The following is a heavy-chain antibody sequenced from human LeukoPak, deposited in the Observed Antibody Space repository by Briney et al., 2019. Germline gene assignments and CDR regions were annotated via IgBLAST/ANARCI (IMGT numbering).Heavy chain of an antibody. V-gene: IGHV3-33*01. Sequence: PGGSLRLSCAASGFAFSSYGMHWVRQAPGKGLEWVAVIWFDGNTKYYADSVKGRFTLSRDNSKSTLYLQMSNLRAEDTAVYYCARVPHPGSSSTWYSSVFGGTPPDYWGQGTLVTVSS. J-gene: IGHJ4*02. D-gene: IGHD6-13*01. CDR2: IWFDGNTK. CDR3: ARVPHPGSSSTWYSSVFGGTPPDY. CDR1: GFAFSSYG.